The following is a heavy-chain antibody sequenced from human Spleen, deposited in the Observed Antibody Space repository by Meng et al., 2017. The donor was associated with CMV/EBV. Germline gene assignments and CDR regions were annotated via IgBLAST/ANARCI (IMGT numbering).Heavy chain of an antibody. Sequence: QVQLVQSGAEVKKPGASVKASRKASGYTFTSYGISWVRQAPGQGLEWMGWISAYNGNTNYAQKLQGRVTMTTDTSTSTAYMELRSLRSDDTAVYYCARDLHDYGGNSPADYWGQGTLVTVSA. CDR1: GYTFTSYG. J-gene: IGHJ4*02. D-gene: IGHD4-23*01. CDR2: ISAYNGNT. V-gene: IGHV1-18*01. CDR3: ARDLHDYGGNSPADY.